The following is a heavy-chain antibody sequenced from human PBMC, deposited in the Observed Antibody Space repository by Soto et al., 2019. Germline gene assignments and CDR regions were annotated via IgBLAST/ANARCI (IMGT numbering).Heavy chain of an antibody. CDR1: GFTFSNAW. J-gene: IGHJ6*02. D-gene: IGHD1-20*01. V-gene: IGHV3-15*07. CDR2: IKSKTDGGTT. Sequence: PGGSLRLSCAASGFTFSNAWMNWVRQAPGKGLEWVGRIKSKTDGGTTDYAAPVKGRFTISRVDSKNTLYLQMNSLKTEDTAVYYCTTGGFVEVGITGNLRRSYYYGMDVWGQGTTVTVSS. CDR3: TTGGFVEVGITGNLRRSYYYGMDV.